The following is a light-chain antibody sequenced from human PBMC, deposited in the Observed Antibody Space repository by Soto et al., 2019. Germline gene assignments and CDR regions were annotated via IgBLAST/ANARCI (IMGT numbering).Light chain of an antibody. CDR1: QGVSSN. J-gene: IGKJ2*01. Sequence: EIGMTQSPATLSVSPGERTTLSCRASQGVSSNLDWYQQKPGQAPRLLIYGASTRATGITARFSGIGSGTEFTLTISSLQSEDFAVYYCQQYNNWPPKYTFGQGTKLEVK. V-gene: IGKV3-15*01. CDR3: QQYNNWPPKYT. CDR2: GAS.